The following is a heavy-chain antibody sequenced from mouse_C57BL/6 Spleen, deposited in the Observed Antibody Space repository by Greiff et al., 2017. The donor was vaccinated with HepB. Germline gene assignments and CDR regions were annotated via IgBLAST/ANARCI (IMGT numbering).Heavy chain of an antibody. D-gene: IGHD4-1*01. J-gene: IGHJ4*01. CDR2: INPYNGGT. V-gene: IGHV1-19*01. CDR1: GYTFTDYY. CDR3: ARGVWDDYYAMDY. Sequence: VQLQQSGPVLVKPGASVKMSCKASGYTFTDYYMNWVKQSHGKSLEWIGVINPYNGGTSYNQKFKGKATLTVDKSSSTAYMELNSLTSEDSAVYYCARGVWDDYYAMDYWGQGTSVTVSS.